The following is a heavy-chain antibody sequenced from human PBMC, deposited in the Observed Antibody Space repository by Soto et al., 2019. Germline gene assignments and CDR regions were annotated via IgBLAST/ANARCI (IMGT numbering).Heavy chain of an antibody. CDR2: IGAYNGNT. CDR3: ARAQWPKRIDY. Sequence: GAAVMVSCRASGYTFTSYGISWVRQAPGQGLEWMGWIGAYNGNTNYAQKLQGRVTMTTDTSTSTAYMELRSLRSDDTAVYYCARAQWPKRIDYWGQGTLVTVS. CDR1: GYTFTSYG. J-gene: IGHJ4*02. D-gene: IGHD6-19*01. V-gene: IGHV1-18*01.